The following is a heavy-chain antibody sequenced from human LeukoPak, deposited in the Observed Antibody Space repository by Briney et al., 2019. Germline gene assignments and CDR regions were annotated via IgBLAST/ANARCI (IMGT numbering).Heavy chain of an antibody. D-gene: IGHD5-24*01. CDR1: GYTFTGYY. CDR3: ARRIRRYNYGRQTTYYYMDI. J-gene: IGHJ6*04. Sequence: GASVKVSCKASGYTFTGYYMHWVRQAPGQGLEWMGWINPNSGGTNYAQKFQGRVTLTRDTSIDTAYMDLSRLRSDDTAVYFCARRIRRYNYGRQTTYYYMDIWGRGTTVTISS. CDR2: INPNSGGT. V-gene: IGHV1-2*02.